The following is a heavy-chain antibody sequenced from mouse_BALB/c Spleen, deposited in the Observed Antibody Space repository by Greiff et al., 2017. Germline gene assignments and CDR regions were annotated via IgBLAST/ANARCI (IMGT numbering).Heavy chain of an antibody. CDR3: ARRGLRHYAMDY. CDR2: ISSGGST. V-gene: IGHV5-6-5*01. J-gene: IGHJ4*01. D-gene: IGHD2-4*01. Sequence: EVKLMESGGGLVKPGGSLKLSCAASGFTFSSYAMSWVRQTPEKRLEWVASISSGGSTYYPDSVKGRFTISRDNARNILYLLMSSLRSEDTAMYYCARRGLRHYAMDYWGQGTSVTVSS. CDR1: GFTFSSYA.